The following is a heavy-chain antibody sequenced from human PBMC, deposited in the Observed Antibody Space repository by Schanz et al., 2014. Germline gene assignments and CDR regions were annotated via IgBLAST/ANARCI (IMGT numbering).Heavy chain of an antibody. CDR2: ISASGGTT. CDR1: GFSFGTYA. D-gene: IGHD4-17*01. V-gene: IGHV3-23*04. Sequence: EVQLVESGGGWVQPGGSLRLSCAASGFSFGTYAMSWVRQAPGKGLEWVSAISASGGTTYYADSVKGRFTISRDNSKNTLYLQMNTLRAEDTAVYYCARKMKLGVYGGKGHDSLDIWGQGTMVTVSS. CDR3: ARKMKLGVYGGKGHDSLDI. J-gene: IGHJ3*02.